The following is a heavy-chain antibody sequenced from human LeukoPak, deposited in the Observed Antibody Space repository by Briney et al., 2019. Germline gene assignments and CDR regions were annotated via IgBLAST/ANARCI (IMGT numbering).Heavy chain of an antibody. Sequence: ASVKVSCKASGYTFTSYYLHWVRQAPGQGLQWMGIINPTVGDTVYAQRSQGRVTMTRDMSTSTVYMELSSLRSEDTAVYYCARYGFSSVWQGGWHAFDIWGHGTMVTVSS. CDR1: GYTFTSYY. V-gene: IGHV1-46*01. D-gene: IGHD6-25*01. CDR2: INPTVGDT. J-gene: IGHJ3*02. CDR3: ARYGFSSVWQGGWHAFDI.